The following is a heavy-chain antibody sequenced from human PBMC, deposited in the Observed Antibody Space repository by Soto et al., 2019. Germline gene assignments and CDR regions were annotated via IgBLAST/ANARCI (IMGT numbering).Heavy chain of an antibody. CDR3: TTDTAGNVV. D-gene: IGHD6-25*01. J-gene: IGHJ4*02. Sequence: XGSLRVSIAAAGFTCSNAWMSWVRQAPGKGLEWVGRIKSKTDGGTTDYAAPVKGRFTISRDDLKNTPYLQMNSLKTEDTAVYYGTTDTAGNVVWGQGTLVTVSS. CDR2: IKSKTDGGTT. CDR1: GFTCSNAW. V-gene: IGHV3-15*01.